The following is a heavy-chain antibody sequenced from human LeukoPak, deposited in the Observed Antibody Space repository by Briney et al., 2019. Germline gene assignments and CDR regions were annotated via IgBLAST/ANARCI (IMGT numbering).Heavy chain of an antibody. CDR2: INHSGST. Sequence: SETLSLTCAVYGGSFSGYYWSWIRQPPGKGLEWIGEINHSGSTNYNPSLKSRVTISVDTSKNQFSLKLSPVTAADTAVYYCARVGSSSPEELDYWGQGTLVTVSS. CDR3: ARVGSSSPEELDY. J-gene: IGHJ4*02. CDR1: GGSFSGYY. D-gene: IGHD6-13*01. V-gene: IGHV4-34*01.